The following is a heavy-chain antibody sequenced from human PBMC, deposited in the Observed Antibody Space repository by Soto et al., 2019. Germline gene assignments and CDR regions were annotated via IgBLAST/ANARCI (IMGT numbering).Heavy chain of an antibody. CDR2: IYSGGST. CDR1: GFTVSSNY. D-gene: IGHD6-19*01. V-gene: IGHV3-53*04. CDR3: ARGSRSYSSGWYGPIYYFDY. Sequence: EVQLVESGGGLVQPGGSLRLSCAASGFTVSSNYMSWVRQAPGKGLEWDSVIYSGGSTYYADSVQGRFTISRPNSKNPLYLQMTSLRAEDTAVYYCARGSRSYSSGWYGPIYYFDYWCQGTLVTVSS. J-gene: IGHJ4*02.